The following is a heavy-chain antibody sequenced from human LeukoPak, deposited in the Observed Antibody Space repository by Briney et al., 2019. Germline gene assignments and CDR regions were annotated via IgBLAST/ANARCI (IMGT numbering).Heavy chain of an antibody. V-gene: IGHV5-51*01. Sequence: GESLKISCKGSGYSFTSYWIGWVRPMPGKGLEWMGIIYPGDSDTRYSPSFQGQVTISADKSISTAYLQWSSLKASDTAMYYCARRSSSVVRGVSGDAFDIWGQGTMVTVSS. J-gene: IGHJ3*02. CDR2: IYPGDSDT. CDR1: GYSFTSYW. D-gene: IGHD3-10*01. CDR3: ARRSSSVVRGVSGDAFDI.